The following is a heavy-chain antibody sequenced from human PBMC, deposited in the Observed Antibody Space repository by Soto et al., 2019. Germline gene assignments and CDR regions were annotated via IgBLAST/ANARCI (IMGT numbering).Heavy chain of an antibody. CDR2: IYYRGNT. V-gene: IGHV4-30-4*01. D-gene: IGHD3-3*01. Sequence: SEILSLTCTVSGGSISSGNYYWNWIRQPPGKGLEWIGNIYYRGNTYYNPSLKSRVTISLDTSKNQFSLKLTSVTAADTAVYYCASFGVASMNWFDPWGQGTLVTVSS. CDR1: GGSISSGNYY. J-gene: IGHJ5*02. CDR3: ASFGVASMNWFDP.